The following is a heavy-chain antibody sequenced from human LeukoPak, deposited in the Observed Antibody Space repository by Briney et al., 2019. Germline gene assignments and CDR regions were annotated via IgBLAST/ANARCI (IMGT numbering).Heavy chain of an antibody. CDR2: INPSGGST. J-gene: IGHJ3*02. CDR1: GYTFTSYY. D-gene: IGHD3-9*01. Sequence: EASVKVSCKTSGYTFTSYYIHWVRQAPGQGLVWMGIINPSGGSTTYAQKFQGRLTMTSATSTSTVYMELSSLRSEDTAVYYCARSAAYYNEADIWGQGTMVTVSS. CDR3: ARSAAYYNEADI. V-gene: IGHV1-46*01.